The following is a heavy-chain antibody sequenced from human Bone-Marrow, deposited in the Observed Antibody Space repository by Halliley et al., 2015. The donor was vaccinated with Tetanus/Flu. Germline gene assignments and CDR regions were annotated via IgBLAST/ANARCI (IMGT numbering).Heavy chain of an antibody. CDR1: GDLVSRNGAA. D-gene: IGHD1-26*01. V-gene: IGHV6-1*01. CDR2: TYYRSKWYN. Sequence: GLVKPSQTLSLTCAISGDLVSRNGAAWNWIRQSPSRGLEWLGRTYYRSKWYNDYAVSLRGRIIISPDTSNNLFSLHLNSVTPEDTAMYYCARDAVGVPPSFDSGGQGALVPVPS. CDR3: ARDAVGVPPSFDS. J-gene: IGHJ4*02.